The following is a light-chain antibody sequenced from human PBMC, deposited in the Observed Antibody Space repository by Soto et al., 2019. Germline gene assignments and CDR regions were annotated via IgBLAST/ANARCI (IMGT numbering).Light chain of an antibody. V-gene: IGKV1-5*03. J-gene: IGKJ1*01. Sequence: DIQMTQSPSTLSASAGDRVTITCRASQSISSLLAWFQQKPGKAPEILIYKASSLESGVPSRFSGSGSGTEFTLTISSLQPDDFATYYCLQYYDYRTFGQGTKVEIK. CDR3: LQYYDYRT. CDR1: QSISSL. CDR2: KAS.